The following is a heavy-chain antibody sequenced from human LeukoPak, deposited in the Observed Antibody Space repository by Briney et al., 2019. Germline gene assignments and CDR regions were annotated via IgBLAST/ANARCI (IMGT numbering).Heavy chain of an antibody. V-gene: IGHV3-23*01. CDR3: AQGFSSGWYPY. CDR2: ISLNGETT. Sequence: GGSLRLSCAVSGFSVSSFGMSWVPQAPGKGLEWISAISLNGETTWYADSVKGRFTISRDNSKNTLYLQLTSLRAEDTAVYYCAQGFSSGWYPYWGQGSLVSVSS. D-gene: IGHD6-19*01. J-gene: IGHJ4*02. CDR1: GFSVSSFG.